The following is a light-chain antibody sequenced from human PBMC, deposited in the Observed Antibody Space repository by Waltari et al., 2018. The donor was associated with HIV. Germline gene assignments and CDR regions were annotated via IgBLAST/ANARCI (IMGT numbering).Light chain of an antibody. CDR3: QSYDSTCLYV. CDR1: SGTMNRNY. Sequence: NFMLTQPHSVSESPGKPVTCSCTLGSGTMNRNYVPCYQQRPGSSPSTVLYEDNQRPSGVPDRFSGSIDSSSNSASLTISGLKTEDEADYYCQSYDSTCLYVFGTGTKVTVL. J-gene: IGLJ1*01. V-gene: IGLV6-57*01. CDR2: EDN.